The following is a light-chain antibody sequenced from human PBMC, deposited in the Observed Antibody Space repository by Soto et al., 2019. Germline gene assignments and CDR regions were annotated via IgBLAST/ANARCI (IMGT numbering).Light chain of an antibody. CDR1: QSVSSN. Sequence: DIVLTQTPGTLSLSPGERATLSCRASQSVSSNLAWYQQKPGQAPRLLIYDASKRATGIPARFSGSGSGTGFTLTISSLEPEDFAVYYCQQRSKWPITFGQGTRLEIK. V-gene: IGKV3-11*01. CDR2: DAS. CDR3: QQRSKWPIT. J-gene: IGKJ5*01.